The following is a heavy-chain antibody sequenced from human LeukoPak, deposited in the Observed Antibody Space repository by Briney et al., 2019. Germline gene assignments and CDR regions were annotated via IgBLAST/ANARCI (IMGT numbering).Heavy chain of an antibody. J-gene: IGHJ4*02. Sequence: PGRSLRLSCAASGFTFDDYAMHRVRQAPGKGLEWVSGISWNSGSIGYADSVKGRFTISRDNAKNSLYLQMNSLRAEDMALYYCAKGRGYSYGPFDYWGQGTLVTVSS. CDR1: GFTFDDYA. D-gene: IGHD5-18*01. V-gene: IGHV3-9*03. CDR2: ISWNSGSI. CDR3: AKGRGYSYGPFDY.